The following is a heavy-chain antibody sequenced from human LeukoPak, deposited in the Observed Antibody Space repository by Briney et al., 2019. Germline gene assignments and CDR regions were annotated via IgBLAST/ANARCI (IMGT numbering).Heavy chain of an antibody. V-gene: IGHV3-23*01. CDR1: GFTFNSYA. J-gene: IGHJ4*02. CDR3: AKDFMITFGGVRSFDY. CDR2: ISGSGGNT. D-gene: IGHD3-16*01. Sequence: PGGSLRLSCAASGFTFNSYAMSWVRQAPGKGLEWVSGISGSGGNTYYADSVKGRFTISRDNSKNTLYLQMNSLRVEDTAVYYCAKDFMITFGGVRSFDYWGQGTLVTVSS.